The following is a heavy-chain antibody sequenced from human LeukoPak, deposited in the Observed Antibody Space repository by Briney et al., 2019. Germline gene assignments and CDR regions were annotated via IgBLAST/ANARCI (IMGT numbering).Heavy chain of an antibody. D-gene: IGHD1-26*01. CDR1: ADSLSSGGHY. CDR2: IHHSGRS. CDR3: ARGGNRFGGFYFDY. J-gene: IGHJ4*02. Sequence: SETLSLTCTVSADSLSSGGHYWAWIRQFPGKGLESIGFIHHSGRSRHNPSLKDRVAISVDTSRKQFVLKLSSVTAADTAMYYCARGGNRFGGFYFDYWGQGIQVIVSS. V-gene: IGHV4-31*03.